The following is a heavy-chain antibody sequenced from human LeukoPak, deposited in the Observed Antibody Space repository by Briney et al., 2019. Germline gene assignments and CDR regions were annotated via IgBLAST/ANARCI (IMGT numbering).Heavy chain of an antibody. Sequence: GGSLRLSCSVSGFTFSTYVMHWVRQAPRKGLEYVSAISSKGDNTYYADSVKGRFTISRDNSKNTLYLQMSSLRADDTAVYYCVRGTGYWGQGTLVTVSS. CDR2: ISSKGDNT. CDR3: VRGTGY. V-gene: IGHV3-64D*06. CDR1: GFTFSTYV. J-gene: IGHJ4*02.